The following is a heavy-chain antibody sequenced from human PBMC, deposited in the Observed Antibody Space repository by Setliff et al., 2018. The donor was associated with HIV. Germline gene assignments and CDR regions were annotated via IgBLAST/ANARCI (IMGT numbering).Heavy chain of an antibody. J-gene: IGHJ5*02. Sequence: SETLSLTCAVYGGSFSDNYWSWIRQPPGKGLDWIAEINHNGNINYNPSLKSRVTISMDPSKKQFSLKLSSVTAADTAVYYFARGSLYYGLGSHYLRSWFDPWGQGTLVTVSS. CDR2: INHNGNI. D-gene: IGHD3-10*01. CDR3: ARGSLYYGLGSHYLRSWFDP. V-gene: IGHV4-34*01. CDR1: GGSFSDNY.